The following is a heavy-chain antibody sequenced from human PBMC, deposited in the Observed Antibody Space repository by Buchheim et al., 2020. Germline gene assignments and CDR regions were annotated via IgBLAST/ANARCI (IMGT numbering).Heavy chain of an antibody. J-gene: IGHJ6*02. CDR2: TRNKANSYTT. D-gene: IGHD4-11*01. Sequence: EVQLVESGGGLVQPGGSLRLSCAASGFTFSDHYMDWVRQAPGKGLEWVGRTRNKANSYTTEYAASVNGRFTISRDDSKNSLYLQMNSLKTEDTAVYYCASHTVTTWDPYYYYGMDVWGQGTT. CDR3: ASHTVTTWDPYYYYGMDV. CDR1: GFTFSDHY. V-gene: IGHV3-72*01.